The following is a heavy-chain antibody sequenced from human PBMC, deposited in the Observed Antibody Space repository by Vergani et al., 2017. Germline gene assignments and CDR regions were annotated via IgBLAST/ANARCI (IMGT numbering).Heavy chain of an antibody. CDR2: ISSSSSYI. J-gene: IGHJ4*02. D-gene: IGHD2-21*02. Sequence: EVQLVESGGGLVQPGGSLRLSCAASGFTFSSYSMNWVRQAPGKGLEWVSSISSSSSYIYYADSVKGRFTISRDNAKNSLYLQMNSLRAEDTAVYYCASAPGGDADYWGQGTLVTVSS. V-gene: IGHV3-21*01. CDR1: GFTFSSYS. CDR3: ASAPGGDADY.